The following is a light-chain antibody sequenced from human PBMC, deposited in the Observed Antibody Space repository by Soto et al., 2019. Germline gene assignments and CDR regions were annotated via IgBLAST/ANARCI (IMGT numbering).Light chain of an antibody. V-gene: IGKV1-27*01. CDR1: QGISNY. Sequence: DIPMTQSPSSLSASVGDRVTITCRSSQGISNYLAWYQQKPGQVPKLLIYAASTLQSGVPSRFSGSGSGTDFTLTISSLQPEDAATYYWQKYDSAPQTFGPGTKVDIK. J-gene: IGKJ3*01. CDR3: QKYDSAPQT. CDR2: AAS.